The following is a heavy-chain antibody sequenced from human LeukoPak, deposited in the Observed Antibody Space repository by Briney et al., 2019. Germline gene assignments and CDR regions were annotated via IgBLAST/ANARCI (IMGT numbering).Heavy chain of an antibody. J-gene: IGHJ4*02. D-gene: IGHD3-10*01. Sequence: TSETLSLTCTVSGYSISSGYYWSWIRQPPGKGLEWIGYIYYSGSTYYNPSLKSRVTISVDTSKNQFSLKLSSVTAADTAVYYCARGRFGDHWGQGTLVTVSS. CDR1: GYSISSGYY. CDR3: ARGRFGDH. V-gene: IGHV4-30-4*01. CDR2: IYYSGST.